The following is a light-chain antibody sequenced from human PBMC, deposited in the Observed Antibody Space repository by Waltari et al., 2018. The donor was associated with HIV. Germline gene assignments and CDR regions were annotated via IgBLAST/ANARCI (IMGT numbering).Light chain of an antibody. CDR1: SSDDGGYKY. CDR2: DVS. J-gene: IGLJ2*01. V-gene: IGLV2-8*01. CDR3: SSYAGSDNYVI. Sequence: QSALTQPPSASGSPGPSVPIPCTGTSSDDGGYKYVSWYHQNPGTAPNLMRCDVSQRPAGVPDRFSGSKSGNTASLTVSGLQAEDEADYYCSSYAGSDNYVIFGGGTKLTVL.